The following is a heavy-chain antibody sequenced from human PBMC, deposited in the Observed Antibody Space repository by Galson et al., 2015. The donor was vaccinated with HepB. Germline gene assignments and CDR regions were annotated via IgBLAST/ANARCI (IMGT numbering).Heavy chain of an antibody. CDR3: AKGGSPVGSGYYSYFDY. Sequence: SLRLSCAASGFTFSSYAMSWVRQAPGKGLEWASVVSGSGGTTYYADSVKGRFTISRDNSKNTLYLQMNSLRAEDTAVYFCAKGGSPVGSGYYSYFDYWGQGTLVTVSS. J-gene: IGHJ4*02. V-gene: IGHV3-23*01. CDR1: GFTFSSYA. D-gene: IGHD3-22*01. CDR2: VSGSGGTT.